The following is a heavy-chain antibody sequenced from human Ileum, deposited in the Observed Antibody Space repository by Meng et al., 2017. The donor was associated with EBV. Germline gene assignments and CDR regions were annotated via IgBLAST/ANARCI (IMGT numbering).Heavy chain of an antibody. J-gene: IGHJ4*02. CDR1: GGSFSGYY. D-gene: IGHD6-19*01. CDR2: SNYAGST. CDR3: ARVMRRVNYNSGWYAKF. Sequence: LQQVVAGLVESSETLSLTCAVYGGSFSGYYWTWIRQAPGRGLEWIGESNYAGSTNYNPSLKSRVTISVDTSKKQFSLNLTSVTAADTAVYYCARVMRRVNYNSGWYAKFWGQGNLVTVSS. V-gene: IGHV4-34*01.